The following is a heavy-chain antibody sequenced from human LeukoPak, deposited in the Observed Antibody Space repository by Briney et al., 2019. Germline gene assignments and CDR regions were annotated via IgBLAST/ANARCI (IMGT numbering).Heavy chain of an antibody. J-gene: IGHJ4*02. CDR1: GFTFSDYY. CDR3: ARSPWELRTYFDY. Sequence: PGGSLRLSCAASGFTFSDYYMSWIRQAPGKGLEWVSYISSSGSTIYYADSVKGRFTISRDNSKNTLYLQMNSLRAEDTAVYYCARSPWELRTYFDYWGQGTLVTVSS. CDR2: ISSSGSTI. V-gene: IGHV3-11*04. D-gene: IGHD1-26*01.